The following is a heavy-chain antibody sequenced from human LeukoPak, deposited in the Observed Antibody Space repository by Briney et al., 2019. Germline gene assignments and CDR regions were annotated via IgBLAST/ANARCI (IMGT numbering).Heavy chain of an antibody. J-gene: IGHJ5*02. V-gene: IGHV3-30*02. CDR1: GFTFSSYG. Sequence: PGGSLRLSCAASGFTFSSYGMHWVRQAPGKGLEWVAFIRYDGSNKYYADSVKGRFTISRDNSKNTLYLQMNSLRAEDTAVYYCAKDAAPGLNWFDPWGQGTLVTVSS. D-gene: IGHD2-15*01. CDR2: IRYDGSNK. CDR3: AKDAAPGLNWFDP.